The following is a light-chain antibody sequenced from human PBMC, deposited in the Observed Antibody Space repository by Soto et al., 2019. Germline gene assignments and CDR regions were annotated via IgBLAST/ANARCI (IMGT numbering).Light chain of an antibody. CDR1: SSNIGSNS. CDR2: GNN. Sequence: QSVLTQPPSASGTPGQRVTISCSGSSSNIGSNSVNWYQKFPATAPELLLYGNNQRPSGVPDRFSGSKSGTSASLAISGLHSEDEADYFCAAWDDTLNGVVFGGGTKVTVL. J-gene: IGLJ3*02. CDR3: AAWDDTLNGVV. V-gene: IGLV1-44*01.